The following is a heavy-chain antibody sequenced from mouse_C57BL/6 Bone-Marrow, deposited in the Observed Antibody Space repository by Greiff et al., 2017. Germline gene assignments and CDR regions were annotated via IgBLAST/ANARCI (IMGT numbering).Heavy chain of an antibody. Sequence: QVQLKESGAELARPGASVKLSCKASGYTFTSYGISWVKQRTGQGLEWIGEIYPRSGNTYYNEKFKGKATLTADQSSSTAYMELRSLTSEDSAVYVCARWGYDCYYDYAMDYWGQGTSVTVSS. V-gene: IGHV1-81*01. CDR2: IYPRSGNT. CDR1: GYTFTSYG. D-gene: IGHD2-3*01. J-gene: IGHJ4*01. CDR3: ARWGYDCYYDYAMDY.